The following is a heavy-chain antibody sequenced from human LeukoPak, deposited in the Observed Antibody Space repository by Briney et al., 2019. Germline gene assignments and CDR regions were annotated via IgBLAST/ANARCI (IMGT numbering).Heavy chain of an antibody. J-gene: IGHJ4*02. CDR2: ISGDGGST. Sequence: GGSLRLSCAASGFTFDDYAMHWVRQAPGKGLEWVSLISGDGGSTYYADSVKGRFTISRDNSKNSLYLQLHSLRTEDTALYSCAKGRFMDHFDYWGQGTLVTVSS. CDR3: AKGRFMDHFDY. V-gene: IGHV3-43*02. D-gene: IGHD3-3*01. CDR1: GFTFDDYA.